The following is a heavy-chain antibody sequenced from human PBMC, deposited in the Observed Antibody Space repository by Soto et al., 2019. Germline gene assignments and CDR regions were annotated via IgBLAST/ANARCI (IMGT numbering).Heavy chain of an antibody. J-gene: IGHJ4*02. CDR3: ASSRVVTTYFDY. CDR1: GGSISRAGYS. D-gene: IGHD2-21*02. CDR2: IYNSGTT. V-gene: IGHV4-30-2*06. Sequence: QLQLQESGSRLVKPSQTLSLTCAVSGGSISRAGYSWSWLRQSPGKGLEWIGYIYNSGTTFYNPSLKSRLTISVDRSKNQLSLQLNSVTAADTAVYYCASSRVVTTYFDYWGQGTLVTVSS.